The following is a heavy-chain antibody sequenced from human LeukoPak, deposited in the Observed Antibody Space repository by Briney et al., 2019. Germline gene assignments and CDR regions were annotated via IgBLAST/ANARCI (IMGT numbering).Heavy chain of an antibody. CDR2: INPNSGGT. Sequence: ASVKVSCKASGYTFTDYYIHWVRQAPGQGLEWMGWINPNSGGTNYAQKFQGRVTMTRDTPISTAYMELSRLRSDDTAVFYCARDLYYDSSGYCGYWGQGTLVTVSS. D-gene: IGHD3-22*01. CDR1: GYTFTDYY. J-gene: IGHJ4*02. CDR3: ARDLYYDSSGYCGY. V-gene: IGHV1-2*02.